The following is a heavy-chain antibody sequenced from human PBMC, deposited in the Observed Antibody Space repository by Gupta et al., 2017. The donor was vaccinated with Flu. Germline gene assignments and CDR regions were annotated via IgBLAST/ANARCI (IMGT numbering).Heavy chain of an antibody. Sequence: GIRQAPGKGLEWVSYISSSGSTIYYADSVKGRFTISRDNAKNSLYLQMNSLRAEDTAVYYCARDPFIAAADTRRYNWFDPWGQGTLVTVSS. V-gene: IGHV3-11*01. CDR3: ARDPFIAAADTRRYNWFDP. D-gene: IGHD6-13*01. CDR2: ISSSGSTI. J-gene: IGHJ5*02.